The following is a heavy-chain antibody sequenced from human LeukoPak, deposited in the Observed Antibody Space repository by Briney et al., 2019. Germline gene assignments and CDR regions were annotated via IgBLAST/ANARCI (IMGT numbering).Heavy chain of an antibody. J-gene: IGHJ4*02. Sequence: GGSLRLSCAASGFTFSDYYMSWIRQAPGKGLEWISYISSSGTTIYYADSVKGRFTISRDNAKNSLYLQMNSLRAEDTVVYYCAKDAYDSSGFDYWGQGTLVTVSS. V-gene: IGHV3-11*01. D-gene: IGHD3-22*01. CDR2: ISSSGTTI. CDR3: AKDAYDSSGFDY. CDR1: GFTFSDYY.